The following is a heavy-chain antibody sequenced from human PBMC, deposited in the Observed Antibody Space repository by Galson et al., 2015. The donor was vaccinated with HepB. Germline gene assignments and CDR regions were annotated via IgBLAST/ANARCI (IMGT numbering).Heavy chain of an antibody. Sequence: SLRLSCAASGFGVSNNYMTWVRQAPGKGLEWVSGLRSGGATYYADSVKGRFTISRDNSKNTVYLQMNTLRSEDTAVYYCARALIGYYYYIDVWGRGTMVSVSS. J-gene: IGHJ6*03. V-gene: IGHV3-53*01. CDR3: ARALIGYYYYIDV. D-gene: IGHD3-16*02. CDR1: GFGVSNNY. CDR2: LRSGGAT.